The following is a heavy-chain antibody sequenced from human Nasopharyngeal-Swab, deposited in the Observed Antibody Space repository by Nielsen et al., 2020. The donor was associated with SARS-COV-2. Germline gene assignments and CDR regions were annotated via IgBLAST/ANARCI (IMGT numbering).Heavy chain of an antibody. V-gene: IGHV4-30-4*01. CDR1: GASTNSRDYY. D-gene: IGHD4-23*01. CDR2: IYYSGST. Sequence: SETLSLTCTVSGASTNSRDYYWSWIRQPPGKGLEWIGYIYYSGSTYYDPSLKSRVTISMDTSKNHFSLDMTSVSAADTAVYYCARDTNYGGESLSGTFDIWGQGTMVTVSS. CDR3: ARDTNYGGESLSGTFDI. J-gene: IGHJ3*02.